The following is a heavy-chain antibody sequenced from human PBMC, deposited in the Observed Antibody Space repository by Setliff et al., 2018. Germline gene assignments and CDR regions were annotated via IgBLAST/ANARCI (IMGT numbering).Heavy chain of an antibody. V-gene: IGHV3-23*01. CDR3: VKDWQNYFDSSGYYGYYDY. CDR2: LSGSGSNT. J-gene: IGHJ4*02. Sequence: PGGSLRLSCVASGFSFGSYAMSWVRQAPGKGLEWASALSGSGSNTFYADSVKGRFTISRDNSKKTLYLQMNSLRAEDTAVYYCVKDWQNYFDSSGYYGYYDYWGQGTLVTVSS. D-gene: IGHD3-22*01. CDR1: GFSFGSYA.